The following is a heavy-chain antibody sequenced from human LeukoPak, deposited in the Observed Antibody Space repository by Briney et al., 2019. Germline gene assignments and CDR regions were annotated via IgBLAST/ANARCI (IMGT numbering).Heavy chain of an antibody. CDR3: ASGGSYLSAFDI. CDR1: GFTFSSYG. J-gene: IGHJ3*02. D-gene: IGHD1-26*01. V-gene: IGHV3-30*02. Sequence: GGSLRLSCAASGFTFSSYGMHWVRQAPGKGLEWVAFIRYDGSNKYYADSVKGRFTFSRDNSKNTLYLQMNSLRGEDTAVYYCASGGSYLSAFDIWGQGTMVTVSS. CDR2: IRYDGSNK.